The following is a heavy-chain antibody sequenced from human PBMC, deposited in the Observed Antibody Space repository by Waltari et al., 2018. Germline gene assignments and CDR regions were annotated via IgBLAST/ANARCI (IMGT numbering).Heavy chain of an antibody. Sequence: EVQLVESGGGLVQPGRSLRLSCAASGFTFDDYAMHWVRQAPGKGREWVSGISWNSGSIGYADSVKGRFTISRDNAKNTLYLQMNSLRAEDTAVYYCARLVGATGDYWGQGTLVTVSS. CDR1: GFTFDDYA. CDR2: ISWNSGSI. J-gene: IGHJ4*02. CDR3: ARLVGATGDY. D-gene: IGHD1-26*01. V-gene: IGHV3-9*01.